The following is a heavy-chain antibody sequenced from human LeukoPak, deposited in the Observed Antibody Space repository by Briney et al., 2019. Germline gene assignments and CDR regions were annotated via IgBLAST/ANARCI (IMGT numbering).Heavy chain of an antibody. CDR3: ARGPYYFDY. CDR1: GFTFRSYD. Sequence: PGGSLRLSCAASGFTFRSYDMNWVRQAPGKGREWVSYISSSGSTIYYTDSVKGRFTISRDNAKNSLYLQMNSLRAEDTAVYYCARGPYYFDYWGQGTLVTVSS. V-gene: IGHV3-48*03. CDR2: ISSSGSTI. J-gene: IGHJ4*02.